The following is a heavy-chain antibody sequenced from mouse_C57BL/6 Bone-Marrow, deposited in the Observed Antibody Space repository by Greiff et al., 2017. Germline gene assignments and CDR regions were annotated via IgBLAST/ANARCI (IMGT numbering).Heavy chain of an antibody. D-gene: IGHD1-1*01. CDR1: GYTFTSYW. V-gene: IGHV1-7*01. CDR2: INPSSGYT. Sequence: QVQLQQSGAELAKPGASVKLSCKASGYTFTSYWMHWVKQRPGQGLEWIGYINPSSGYTKYNQKFKDKATLTADKSSSTAYMQLSSLTYEDSAVYYCARSPGITTVVARPWYFDVWGTGTTVTVSS. J-gene: IGHJ1*03. CDR3: ARSPGITTVVARPWYFDV.